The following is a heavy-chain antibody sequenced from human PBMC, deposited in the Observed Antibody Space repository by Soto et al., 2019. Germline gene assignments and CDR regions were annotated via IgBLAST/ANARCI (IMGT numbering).Heavy chain of an antibody. D-gene: IGHD3-22*01. Sequence: GASVKVSCKASGYTFTSYGISWVRQAPGQGLEWMGWISAYNGNTNYAQKLQGRVTMTTDTSTSTAYMELRSLRSDDTAVYYCARDRTNNYYDSSGYPGAYWGQGTLVTVSS. CDR1: GYTFTSYG. CDR3: ARDRTNNYYDSSGYPGAY. J-gene: IGHJ4*02. CDR2: ISAYNGNT. V-gene: IGHV1-18*01.